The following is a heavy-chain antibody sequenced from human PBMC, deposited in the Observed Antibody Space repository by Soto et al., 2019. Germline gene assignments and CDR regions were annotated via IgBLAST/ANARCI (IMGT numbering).Heavy chain of an antibody. CDR1: GGSISSYY. D-gene: IGHD6-6*01. J-gene: IGHJ5*02. Sequence: SETLSLTCTVSGGSISSYYWSWIRQPPGKGLEWIGYIYYSGSTNYNPSLKSRVTISVDTSKNQFSLKLSSVTAADTAVYYCARVEYSSSSYNWFDPWGQGTLVTVS. CDR2: IYYSGST. V-gene: IGHV4-59*01. CDR3: ARVEYSSSSYNWFDP.